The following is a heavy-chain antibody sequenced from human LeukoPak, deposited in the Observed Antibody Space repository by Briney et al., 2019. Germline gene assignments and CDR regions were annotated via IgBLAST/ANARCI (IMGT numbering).Heavy chain of an antibody. V-gene: IGHV1-2*02. CDR2: INPNSGGT. J-gene: IGHJ4*02. CDR3: ARLWGYSGSY. CDR1: GYTFTGYY. Sequence: ASVKVSCKASGYTFTGYYMHWVRQAPGQGLEWMGWINPNSGGTNYAQKFQGRVTMTRDTSISTACMELSRLRSDDTAVYYCARLWGYSGSYWGQGTLVTVSS. D-gene: IGHD1-26*01.